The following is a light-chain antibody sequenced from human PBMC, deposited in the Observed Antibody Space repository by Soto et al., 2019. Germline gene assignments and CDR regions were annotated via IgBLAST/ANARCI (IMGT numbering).Light chain of an antibody. CDR2: DTF. J-gene: IGKJ5*01. CDR1: QSVSNF. CDR3: QQRSNWPIT. Sequence: EIVLTQSPATLSLSPVKRATLSGMASQSVSNFLAWYQQKLGQAPRLLIYDTFNRATGIPARFSGSGSGTDFTLTINNLQPEDFAVYYCQQRSNWPITFGQGTRLEIK. V-gene: IGKV3-11*01.